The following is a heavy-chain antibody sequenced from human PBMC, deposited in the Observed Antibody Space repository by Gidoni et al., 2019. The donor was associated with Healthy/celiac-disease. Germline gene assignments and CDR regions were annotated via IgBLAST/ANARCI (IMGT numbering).Heavy chain of an antibody. Sequence: QVQLVASGGGVVQPGRSLRLSCAASGFTFSSYAMHWVRQTPGKGLEWVVVISYDGSNKYYADPVKDRFTISRDNSKNTLYLQMNSLRAEDTAVYYCAREGFGDGLFDYWGQGTLVTVSS. J-gene: IGHJ4*02. CDR2: ISYDGSNK. V-gene: IGHV3-30*04. CDR1: GFTFSSYA. D-gene: IGHD3-10*01. CDR3: AREGFGDGLFDY.